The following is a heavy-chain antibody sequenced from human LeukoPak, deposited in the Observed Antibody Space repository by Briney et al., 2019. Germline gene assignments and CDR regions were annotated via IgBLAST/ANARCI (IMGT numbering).Heavy chain of an antibody. CDR3: ARVQEYVTMIEANDGPFDI. V-gene: IGHV4-38-2*02. CDR1: GYSISSGYY. CDR2: IYHSGST. J-gene: IGHJ3*02. D-gene: IGHD3-22*01. Sequence: SETLSLTCTVSGYSISSGYYWGWIRQPPGKGLEWIGSIYHSGSTYYNPSLKSRVTISVDTSKNQFSLKLSSVTAADTAVYYCARVQEYVTMIEANDGPFDIWGQGTMVTVSS.